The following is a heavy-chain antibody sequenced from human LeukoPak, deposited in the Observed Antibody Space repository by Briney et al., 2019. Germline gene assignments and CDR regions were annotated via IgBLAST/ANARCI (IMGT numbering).Heavy chain of an antibody. Sequence: SQTLSLTCAISGDSVSSNSAAWNWIRQSPSRGLEWLGRTYYRSKWYNDYAVSVKSRITINPDTSKNQFSLQLNSVTPEDTAVYYCAREARNKQLGRRGNWFDPWGQGTLVTVSS. CDR2: TYYRSKWYN. J-gene: IGHJ5*02. CDR1: GDSVSSNSAA. V-gene: IGHV6-1*01. CDR3: AREARNKQLGRRGNWFDP. D-gene: IGHD6-13*01.